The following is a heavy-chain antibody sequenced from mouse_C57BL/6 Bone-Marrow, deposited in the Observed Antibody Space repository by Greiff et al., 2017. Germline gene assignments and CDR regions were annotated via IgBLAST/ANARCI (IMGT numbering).Heavy chain of an antibody. CDR3: AKQAY. CDR1: GFTFSDYG. V-gene: IGHV5-17*01. J-gene: IGHJ3*01. Sequence: EVKLVESGGGLVKPGGSLKLSCAASGFTFSDYGLHWVRQAPEKGLEWVAYISSGSSTIYYAYTVKGRFTISSDNAKNTLFLQVDSLRSEGTAMYYCAKQAYWGKGTLVTVSA. CDR2: ISSGSSTI.